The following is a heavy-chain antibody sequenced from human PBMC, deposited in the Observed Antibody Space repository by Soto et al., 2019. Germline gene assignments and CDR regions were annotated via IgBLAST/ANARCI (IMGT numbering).Heavy chain of an antibody. J-gene: IGHJ6*04. D-gene: IGHD2-21*01. CDR2: INDDGRT. CDR1: GESFSGYF. V-gene: IGHV4-34*01. CDR3: ARGGRFPEAKYYDIDA. Sequence: QVQLQQWGAGLLKPSETLSLTCAVYGESFSGYFWTWVRQPPGKGLEWIGEINDDGRTNSNPSLKSRVTISVDTSKNQFSLTLTSVTAADTAVYFGARGGRFPEAKYYDIDAWDNGTTVTVSS.